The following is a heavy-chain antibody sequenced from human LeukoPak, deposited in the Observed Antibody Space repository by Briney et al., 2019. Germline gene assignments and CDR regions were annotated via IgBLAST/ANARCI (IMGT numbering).Heavy chain of an antibody. CDR1: GGSISSSSYY. CDR3: ARLEFRYYDFWSGYLGYALDI. Sequence: PSETLSLTCTVSGGSISSSSYYWGWIRQPPGKGLEWIGSIYYSGSTYYNPSLKSRVTISVDTSKNRFSLKLSSVTAADTAVYYCARLEFRYYDFWSGYLGYALDIWGQGTMVTVSS. V-gene: IGHV4-39*01. D-gene: IGHD3-3*01. CDR2: IYYSGST. J-gene: IGHJ3*02.